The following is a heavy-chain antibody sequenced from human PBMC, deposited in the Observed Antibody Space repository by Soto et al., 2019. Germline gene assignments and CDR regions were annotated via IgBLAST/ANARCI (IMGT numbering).Heavy chain of an antibody. CDR1: GFTVSNNY. V-gene: IGHV3-53*01. Sequence: EVQLVEPGGGLIQPGGSLRLSCAASGFTVSNNYMSWVRQAPGKGLEWVSLIYSGGSTFYADSVKGRFTISRDNSKNTLFLQMNSLRAEDTAVYFCATYTSLDYWGQGTLVTVSS. CDR3: ATYTSLDY. CDR2: IYSGGST. D-gene: IGHD2-2*02. J-gene: IGHJ4*02.